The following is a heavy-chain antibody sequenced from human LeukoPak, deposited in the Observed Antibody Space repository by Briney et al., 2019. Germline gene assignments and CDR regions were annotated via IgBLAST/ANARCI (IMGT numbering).Heavy chain of an antibody. V-gene: IGHV3-30-3*01. CDR2: ISYDGSNK. J-gene: IGHJ4*02. CDR3: ARDPNGDYLDY. CDR1: GFTFSSYA. D-gene: IGHD4-17*01. Sequence: PGGSLRLSCAASGFTFSSYAMHWVRQAPGKGLEWVAVISYDGSNKYYADSVKGRFTISRDNSKNTPYLQMNSLRAEDTAVYYCARDPNGDYLDYWGQGTLVTVSS.